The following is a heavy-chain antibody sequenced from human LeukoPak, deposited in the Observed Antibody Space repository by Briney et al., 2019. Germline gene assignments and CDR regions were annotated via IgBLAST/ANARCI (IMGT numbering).Heavy chain of an antibody. V-gene: IGHV3-23*01. CDR1: GFTFSNAW. CDR2: ISGGGGST. D-gene: IGHD2-15*01. J-gene: IGHJ4*02. Sequence: GGSLRLSCAASGFTFSNAWMSWVRQAPGKGLEWVSAISGGGGSTYYADSVKGRFTISRDNSKSTLYLQMNSLRAEDTAVYYCAKDRGGSYPSYYFDYWGQGSLVTVSS. CDR3: AKDRGGSYPSYYFDY.